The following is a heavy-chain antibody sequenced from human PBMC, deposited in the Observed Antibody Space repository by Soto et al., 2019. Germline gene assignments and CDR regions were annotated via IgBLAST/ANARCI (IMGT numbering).Heavy chain of an antibody. V-gene: IGHV1-18*01. CDR1: GDTFTKSD. J-gene: IGHJ4*01. CDR3: ARWGYYHSSEGDY. Sequence: APAQFSCKASGDTFTKSDVSGVLQATGQELECMGWISAYNGNTKYAQKLQGRVTMTTDTSTSTAYMELRSLRSDDTAVYYCARWGYYHSSEGDYWG. D-gene: IGHD3-22*01. CDR2: ISAYNGNT.